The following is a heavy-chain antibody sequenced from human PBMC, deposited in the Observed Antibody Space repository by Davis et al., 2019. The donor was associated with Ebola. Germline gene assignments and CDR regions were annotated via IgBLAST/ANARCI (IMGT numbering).Heavy chain of an antibody. Sequence: GESPKIPCAASGFMFTSYWMNWVRQAPGKGLEWVANIKQDGSEKYYVDSVKGRFTISRDNAKNSLYLERDSLRAEDTAVYYCARVSIVGVVTDLWGPGTRVTVSS. V-gene: IGHV3-7*03. D-gene: IGHD3-3*01. CDR2: IKQDGSEK. CDR3: ARVSIVGVVTDL. CDR1: GFMFTSYW. J-gene: IGHJ5*02.